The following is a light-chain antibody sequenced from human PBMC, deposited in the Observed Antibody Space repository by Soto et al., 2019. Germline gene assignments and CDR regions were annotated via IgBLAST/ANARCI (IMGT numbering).Light chain of an antibody. V-gene: IGLV1-47*01. J-gene: IGLJ2*01. CDR2: RDD. Sequence: QTVVTQPPSASGTPGQRVTISCSGSNSNIGTNAVYWFQHLPGLAPKVLIYRDDQRPSGVSDRFSGSKSGTSCSLAISGLRSEDEADYYCTSYRSGSTPVVFGGGTKLTVL. CDR3: TSYRSGSTPVV. CDR1: NSNIGTNA.